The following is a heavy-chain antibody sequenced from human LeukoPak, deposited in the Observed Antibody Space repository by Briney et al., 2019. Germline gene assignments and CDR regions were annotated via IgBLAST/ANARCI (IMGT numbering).Heavy chain of an antibody. CDR1: GYTFTGYY. V-gene: IGHV1-2*02. D-gene: IGHD4-17*01. J-gene: IGHJ4*02. Sequence: ASVKVSCKASGYTFTGYYMHWVRQAPGQGLEWMGWINPNSGGTNYAQKLQGRVTMTRDTSISTAYMELSRLRSDDTAVYYCARVVDYGDNGDYFDYWGQGTLVTVSS. CDR3: ARVVDYGDNGDYFDY. CDR2: INPNSGGT.